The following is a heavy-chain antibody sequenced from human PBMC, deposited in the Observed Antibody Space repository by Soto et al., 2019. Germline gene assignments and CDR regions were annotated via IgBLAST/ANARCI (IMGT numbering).Heavy chain of an antibody. D-gene: IGHD3-9*01. CDR2: IYYSGST. Sequence: PSETLSLTCTVSGGSISSSSYYWGWIRQPPGKGLEWIGSIYYSGSTYYNPSLKSRVTISVDTSKNQFSLKLSSVTAADTAVYYCARELRYFAWLPDRRPQGPNVWGQGTTVTVSS. CDR3: ARELRYFAWLPDRRPQGPNV. CDR1: GGSISSSSYY. J-gene: IGHJ6*02. V-gene: IGHV4-39*02.